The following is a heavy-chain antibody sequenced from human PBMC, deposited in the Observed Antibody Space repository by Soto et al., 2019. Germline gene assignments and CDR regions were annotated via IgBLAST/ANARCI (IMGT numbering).Heavy chain of an antibody. J-gene: IGHJ6*02. V-gene: IGHV5-51*01. CDR1: GYSFTSYW. Sequence: GESLKISCNGSGYSFTSYWIGWVRQMPGKGLEWMGIIYPGDSDTRYSPSFQGQVTISADKSISTAYLQWSSLKASDTAMYYCASLGDYDFWSGYPYGMDVRGQGTTVTVS. CDR2: IYPGDSDT. CDR3: ASLGDYDFWSGYPYGMDV. D-gene: IGHD3-3*01.